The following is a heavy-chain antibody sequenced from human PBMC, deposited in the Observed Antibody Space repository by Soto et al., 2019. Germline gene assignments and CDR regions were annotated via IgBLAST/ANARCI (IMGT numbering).Heavy chain of an antibody. CDR1: GFTFSSYA. CDR2: ISYDGSNK. Sequence: GGSLRLSCAASGFTFSSYAMHWVRQAPGKGLEWVAVISYDGSNKYYADSVKGRFTISRDNSKNTLYLQMNSLRAEDTAVYYWILGYCISTSCFPEFDYWGQGTLVTVSS. D-gene: IGHD2-2*01. J-gene: IGHJ4*02. V-gene: IGHV3-30-3*01. CDR3: ILGYCISTSCFPEFDY.